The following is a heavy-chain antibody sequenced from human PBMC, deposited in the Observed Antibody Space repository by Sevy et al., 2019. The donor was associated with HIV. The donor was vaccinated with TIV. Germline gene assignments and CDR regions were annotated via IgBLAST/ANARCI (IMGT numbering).Heavy chain of an antibody. V-gene: IGHV4-30-4*01. CDR2: IYYSGST. Sequence: SETLSLTCTVSGGSISSGDYYWSWIRQPPGKGLEWIGYIYYSGSTYYNPSLKSRVTISVDTSKNQFSLKLSSVTAADTAVYYCAEANCSGGSCYPGAPLYFDYWGQGTLVTVSS. D-gene: IGHD2-15*01. CDR1: GGSISSGDYY. J-gene: IGHJ4*02. CDR3: AEANCSGGSCYPGAPLYFDY.